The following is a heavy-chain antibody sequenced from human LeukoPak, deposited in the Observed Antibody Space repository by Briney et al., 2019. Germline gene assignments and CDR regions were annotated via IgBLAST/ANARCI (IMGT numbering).Heavy chain of an antibody. CDR3: ARERDYGAGNRGRAFDV. J-gene: IGHJ3*01. CDR1: GGSISSGDYF. V-gene: IGHV4-30-4*01. Sequence: SETLSLTCTVSGGSISSGDYFWTWIRQSPGQGLEWIGYIYYSGNGNYNPSLKSRLTMSIDTSKNEFSLKLTSVTVADTAVYFCARERDYGAGNRGRAFDVWGRGTLVSVSS. CDR2: IYYSGNG. D-gene: IGHD3-10*01.